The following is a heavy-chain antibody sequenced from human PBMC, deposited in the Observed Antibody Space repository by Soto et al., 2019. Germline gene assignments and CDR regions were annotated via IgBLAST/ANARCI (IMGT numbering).Heavy chain of an antibody. J-gene: IGHJ4*02. Sequence: GGSLRLSCTASGFSFSSSSMNWLRQAPGKGLEWISYISYTTSRKYYADSVKGRFTISRDNAKNSLYLQMNSLTVEDTAIYYCARGLGSYDSSGYFDYWGLGTQVTVSS. V-gene: IGHV3-48*04. CDR1: GFSFSSSS. CDR2: ISYTTSRK. D-gene: IGHD3-22*01. CDR3: ARGLGSYDSSGYFDY.